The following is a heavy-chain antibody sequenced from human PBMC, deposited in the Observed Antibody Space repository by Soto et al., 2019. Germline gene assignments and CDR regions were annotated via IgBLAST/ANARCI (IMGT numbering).Heavy chain of an antibody. D-gene: IGHD6-19*01. V-gene: IGHV3-33*01. Sequence: PGGSLRLSCAASGFIFSNFGMHWVRQAPGKGLEWVAVIWYDGSNEYYADSVKGRFTISKDNSKNTLYLQMNSLRAEDTAVYYCARDDIPGRAVATYGMDVWGQGTTVT. J-gene: IGHJ6*02. CDR3: ARDDIPGRAVATYGMDV. CDR2: IWYDGSNE. CDR1: GFIFSNFG.